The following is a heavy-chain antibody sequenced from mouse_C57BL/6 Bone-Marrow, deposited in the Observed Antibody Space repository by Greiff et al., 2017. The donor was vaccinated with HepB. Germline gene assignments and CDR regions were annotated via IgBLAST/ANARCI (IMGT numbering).Heavy chain of an antibody. CDR2: IRLKSDNYAT. CDR3: TGTYYYGSSRGYFDY. J-gene: IGHJ2*01. D-gene: IGHD1-1*01. CDR1: GFTFSNYW. V-gene: IGHV6-3*01. Sequence: EVKLQESGGGLVQPGGSMKLSCVASGFTFSNYWMNWVRQSPEKGLEWVAQIRLKSDNYATHYAESVKGRFTISRDDSKSSVYLQMNNLRAEDTGIYYCTGTYYYGSSRGYFDYWGQGTTLTVSS.